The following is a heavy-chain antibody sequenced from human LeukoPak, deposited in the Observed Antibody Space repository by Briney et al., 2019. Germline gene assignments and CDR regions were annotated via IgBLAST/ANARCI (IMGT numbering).Heavy chain of an antibody. CDR1: GGSISSYY. D-gene: IGHD2-2*02. CDR2: IYYSGST. CDR3: AREGGYCSSTSCYRGWFDP. Sequence: KPSETLSLTCSFSGGSISSYYWSWIRQPPGKGLEWIGYIYYSGSTNYNPSLKSRVTISVDTSKNQFSLKLSSVTAADTAVYYCAREGGYCSSTSCYRGWFDPWGQGTLVTVSS. J-gene: IGHJ5*02. V-gene: IGHV4-59*01.